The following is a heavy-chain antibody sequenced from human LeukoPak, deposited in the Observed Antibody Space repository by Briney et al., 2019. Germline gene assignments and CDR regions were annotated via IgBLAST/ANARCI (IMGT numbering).Heavy chain of an antibody. CDR2: IYHSGST. CDR1: GGSISSGGYY. D-gene: IGHD6-13*01. V-gene: IGHV4-30-2*01. Sequence: PSETLSLTCTVSGGSISSGGYYWSWIRQPPGKGLEWIGYIYHSGSTYYNPSLKSRVTISVDRSKNQFSLKLSSVTAADTAVYYCASSDLSIAAADTNWFDPWGQGTLVTVSS. CDR3: ASSDLSIAAADTNWFDP. J-gene: IGHJ5*02.